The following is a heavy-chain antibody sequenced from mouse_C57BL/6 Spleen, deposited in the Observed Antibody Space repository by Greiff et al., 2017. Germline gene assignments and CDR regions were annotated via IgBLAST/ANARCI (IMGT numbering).Heavy chain of an antibody. Sequence: EVQLQQSGPELVKPGASVKIPCKASGYTFTDYNMDWVKQSHGKSLEWIGDINPNNGGTIYNQKFKGKATLTVDKSSSTAYMELRSLTSEDTAVYYCARIPDGYYGSSYGYWYFDVWGTGTTVTVSS. CDR1: GYTFTDYN. CDR3: ARIPDGYYGSSYGYWYFDV. V-gene: IGHV1-18*01. J-gene: IGHJ1*03. CDR2: INPNNGGT. D-gene: IGHD1-1*01.